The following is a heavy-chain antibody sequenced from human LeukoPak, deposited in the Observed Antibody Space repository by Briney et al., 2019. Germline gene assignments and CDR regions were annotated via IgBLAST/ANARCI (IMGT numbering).Heavy chain of an antibody. V-gene: IGHV3-21*01. CDR2: IRSSSSYI. Sequence: GGSLRLSCAASGFTFSPWWMNWVRQAPGKGLEWVSSIRSSSSYIYYADSVKGRFTISRDNAKKSLYLQMNSLRAEDTAVYYCARVWGSSGDYSHEAFDIWGQGTMVTVSS. J-gene: IGHJ3*02. CDR1: GFTFSPWW. D-gene: IGHD3-22*01. CDR3: ARVWGSSGDYSHEAFDI.